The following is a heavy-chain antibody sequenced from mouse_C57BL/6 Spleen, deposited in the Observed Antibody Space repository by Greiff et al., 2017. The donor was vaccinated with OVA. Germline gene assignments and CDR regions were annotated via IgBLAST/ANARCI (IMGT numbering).Heavy chain of an antibody. CDR2: IFPGSGST. CDR3: ASHYYGSSLAWFAY. V-gene: IGHV1-75*01. Sequence: QVQLQQSGPELVKPGASVKISCKASGYTFTDYYINWVKQRPGQGLEWIGWIFPGSGSTYYNEKFKGKATLTVDKSSSTAYMLLSSLTSEDSAVYFCASHYYGSSLAWFAYWGQGTLVTVSA. D-gene: IGHD1-1*01. CDR1: GYTFTDYY. J-gene: IGHJ3*01.